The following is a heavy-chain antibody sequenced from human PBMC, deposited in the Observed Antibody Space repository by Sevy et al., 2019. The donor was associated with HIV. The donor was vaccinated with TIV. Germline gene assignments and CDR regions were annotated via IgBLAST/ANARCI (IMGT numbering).Heavy chain of an antibody. CDR2: FDPEDAKT. J-gene: IGHJ4*02. CDR1: GYTLTEFS. D-gene: IGHD3-22*01. Sequence: ASVKVSCKISGYTLTEFSMHWVRQVPGKGLEWMGSFDPEDAKTIYAQKFQGRVTMTEDTSTDTAYMELRSLRSEDTAMYYCAITREYYSDSSGYFDYWAREPWSPSPQ. CDR3: AITREYYSDSSGYFDY. V-gene: IGHV1-24*01.